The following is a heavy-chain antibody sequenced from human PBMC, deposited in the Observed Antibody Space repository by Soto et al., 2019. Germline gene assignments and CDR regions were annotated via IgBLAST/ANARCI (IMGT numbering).Heavy chain of an antibody. CDR3: ARMRSIAARRAYYYMDV. V-gene: IGHV4-39*01. J-gene: IGHJ6*03. CDR2: IYYSGST. CDR1: GGSISSSSYY. Sequence: SETLSLTCTVSGGSISSSSYYWGWIRQPPGKGLEWIGSIYYSGSTYYNPSLKSRVTISVDTSKNQFSLKLSSVTAADTAVYYCARMRSIAARRAYYYMDVWGKGTTVTVSS. D-gene: IGHD6-6*01.